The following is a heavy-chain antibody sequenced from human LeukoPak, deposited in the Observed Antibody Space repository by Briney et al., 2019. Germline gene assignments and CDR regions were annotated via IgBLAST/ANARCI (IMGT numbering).Heavy chain of an antibody. D-gene: IGHD6-19*01. Sequence: GGSLRLSCAASGFTFISYWMTWVRQAPGKGLEWVTNIKQDGHEKYYVDSVKGRFTISRDNAKNSLYLQMNSLRAEDTAVYFCAKDGDSSGWYVLDYWGQGTLVTVSS. CDR3: AKDGDSSGWYVLDY. CDR1: GFTFISYW. J-gene: IGHJ4*02. V-gene: IGHV3-7*01. CDR2: IKQDGHEK.